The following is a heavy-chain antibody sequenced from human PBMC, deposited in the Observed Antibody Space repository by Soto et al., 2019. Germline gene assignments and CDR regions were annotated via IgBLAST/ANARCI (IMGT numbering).Heavy chain of an antibody. Sequence: GGSLRLSCAASGFTFDDFAMHWVRQVPGSGLEWVAGISRNSDTIGYAGSVQGRFTISRDNAKHSLYPQMNSLRPEDTAIYFCAKAGAAFNYYYPCGVWGQGTTVTVSS. CDR2: ISRNSDTI. CDR3: AKAGAAFNYYYPCGV. J-gene: IGHJ6*02. CDR1: GFTFDDFA. V-gene: IGHV3-9*01. D-gene: IGHD3-16*01.